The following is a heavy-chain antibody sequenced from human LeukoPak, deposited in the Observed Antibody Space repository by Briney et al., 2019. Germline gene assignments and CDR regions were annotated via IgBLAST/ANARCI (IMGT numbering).Heavy chain of an antibody. CDR3: VRDHRYDFDY. J-gene: IGHJ4*01. D-gene: IGHD5-12*01. Sequence: LPGGSLRLSCAASGFNFMDYNMNWVRQAPGKGLEWVSYIGISSGDIKYADSVRGRFTISRDNARNSLYLQMNSLRVEDTAMYYIVRDHRYDFDYWGHGTLVTVSS. CDR2: IGISSGDI. V-gene: IGHV3-48*04. CDR1: GFNFMDYN.